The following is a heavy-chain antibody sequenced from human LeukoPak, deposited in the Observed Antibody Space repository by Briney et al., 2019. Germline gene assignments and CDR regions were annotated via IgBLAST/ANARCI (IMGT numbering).Heavy chain of an antibody. CDR2: TKSKTDGGTT. Sequence: PGGSLRLSCAASGFTFSSYAMSWVRQAPGKGLEWVGRTKSKTDGGTTDYAAPVKGRFTISRDDSKNTLYLQMNSLKTEDTAVYYCTTGNDFWSGYTWGQGTLVTVSS. V-gene: IGHV3-15*01. J-gene: IGHJ1*01. D-gene: IGHD3-3*01. CDR3: TTGNDFWSGYT. CDR1: GFTFSSYA.